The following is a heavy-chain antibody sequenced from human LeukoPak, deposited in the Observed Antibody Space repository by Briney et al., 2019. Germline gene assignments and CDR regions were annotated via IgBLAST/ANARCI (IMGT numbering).Heavy chain of an antibody. CDR2: IFYSGST. D-gene: IGHD6-13*01. CDR3: ARTYSSSWQEDY. V-gene: IGHV4-31*03. J-gene: IGHJ4*02. Sequence: PSQTLSLTCTVSGGSISSGGYYWSWIRQHPGKGLEWIGYIFYSGSTYYNPSLKSRVTISVDTSKKQFSLKLSSVTAADTAIYYCARTYSSSWQEDYWGQGTLVTVSS. CDR1: GGSISSGGYY.